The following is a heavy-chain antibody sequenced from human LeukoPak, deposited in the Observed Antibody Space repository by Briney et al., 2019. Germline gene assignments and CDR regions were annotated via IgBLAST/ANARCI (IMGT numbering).Heavy chain of an antibody. CDR2: IKSKTDGGTT. J-gene: IGHJ4*02. Sequence: GGSLRLSCAASGFTFSNAWMSWVRQAPGKGLGWVGRIKSKTDGGTTDYAAPVKGRFTISRDDSKNTLYLQMNSLKTEDTAVYYCTTDSPSIVGATRVDYWGQGTLVTVSS. CDR1: GFTFSNAW. D-gene: IGHD1-26*01. CDR3: TTDSPSIVGATRVDY. V-gene: IGHV3-15*01.